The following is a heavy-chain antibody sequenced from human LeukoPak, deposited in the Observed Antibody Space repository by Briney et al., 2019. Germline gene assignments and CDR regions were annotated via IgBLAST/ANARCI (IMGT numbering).Heavy chain of an antibody. V-gene: IGHV1-18*01. D-gene: IGHD2-2*01. Sequence: ASVKVSCKTSGYTFTSFGISWVRQAPGQGLEWMGWISAYNGDTKSAPKFQGRVTMTTDTPTTTAYMDLRSLRSDDTAVYYCARTCPLLYCSSSFFDPWGRGTPVTVSS. CDR1: GYTFTSFG. J-gene: IGHJ5*02. CDR3: ARTCPLLYCSSSFFDP. CDR2: ISAYNGDT.